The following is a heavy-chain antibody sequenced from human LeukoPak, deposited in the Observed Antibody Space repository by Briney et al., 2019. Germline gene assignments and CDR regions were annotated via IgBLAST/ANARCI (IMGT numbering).Heavy chain of an antibody. CDR3: ARLHYYDSSGYRTVGYFDY. CDR1: GGSFSGYY. CDR2: INHSGST. J-gene: IGHJ4*02. D-gene: IGHD3-22*01. Sequence: SETLSLTCAVYGGSFSGYYWSWIRQPPGKGLEWIGEINHSGSTNYNPSLKSRVTISVDTSKNQFSLKLSSVTAADTAVYYCARLHYYDSSGYRTVGYFDYWGQGTLVTVSS. V-gene: IGHV4-34*01.